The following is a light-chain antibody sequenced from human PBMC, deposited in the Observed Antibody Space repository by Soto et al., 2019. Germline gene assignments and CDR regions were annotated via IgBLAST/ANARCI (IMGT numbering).Light chain of an antibody. CDR2: GAS. CDR1: QSVSSSY. CDR3: LQHNNYPWA. J-gene: IGKJ1*01. V-gene: IGKV3-20*01. Sequence: EIVLTQSPGTLSLSPGERATLSCRASQSVSSSYLGWYKQRPDEAPRLLIYGASSRATGVPDRFSGSGSGTDFTLTISRLEPEDFATYYCLQHNNYPWAFGQGTKVELK.